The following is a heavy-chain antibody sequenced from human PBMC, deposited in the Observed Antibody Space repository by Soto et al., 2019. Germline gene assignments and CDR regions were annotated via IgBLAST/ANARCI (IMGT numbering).Heavy chain of an antibody. CDR2: ISGTGTFI. D-gene: IGHD2-21*02. V-gene: IGHV3-21*06. CDR3: ARGSGTDTGDALDI. CDR1: GFTFTRHS. Sequence: EVQLVESGGGLVKPGGSLRLSCAASGFTFTRHSMNWVRQAPGKGLEWVSCISGTGTFIYYSDSVKGRFTISRDDAKTSLYLQMNSLTAEDTAVYYGARGSGTDTGDALDIWGPGTMVTVS. J-gene: IGHJ3*02.